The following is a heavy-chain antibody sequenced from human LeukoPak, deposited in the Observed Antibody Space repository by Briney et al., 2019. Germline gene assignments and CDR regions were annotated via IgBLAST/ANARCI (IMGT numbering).Heavy chain of an antibody. Sequence: SETLSLTCTVSGGSISSYYWSWIRQPPGKGLEWIGYIYYSGSTNYNPSLKSRVTISVDTSKNQFSLKLSSVTAADTAVYYCARGRYYGSGVDYWGQGTLVTVSS. D-gene: IGHD3-10*01. CDR2: IYYSGST. CDR3: ARGRYYGSGVDY. V-gene: IGHV4-59*01. J-gene: IGHJ4*02. CDR1: GGSISSYY.